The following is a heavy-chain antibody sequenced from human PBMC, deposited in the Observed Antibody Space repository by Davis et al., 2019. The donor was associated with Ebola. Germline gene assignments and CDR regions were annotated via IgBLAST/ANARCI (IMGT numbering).Heavy chain of an antibody. J-gene: IGHJ3*02. D-gene: IGHD2-8*02. V-gene: IGHV5-51*01. CDR3: ASLRRTITGMDDAFDI. CDR2: IYTCDSDT. Sequence: GESLKISCQDSGNSFASHWIGWVRQMPGKGLEWKGIIYTCDSDTRYSPSFRGQVTISADKSIKTAFLQWSSLKASDTAMYYCASLRRTITGMDDAFDIWGQGTMVTVSS. CDR1: GNSFASHW.